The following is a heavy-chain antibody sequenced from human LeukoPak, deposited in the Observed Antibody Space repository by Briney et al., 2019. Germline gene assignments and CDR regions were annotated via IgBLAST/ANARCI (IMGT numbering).Heavy chain of an antibody. CDR2: IRTKVDSYAT. D-gene: IGHD3-22*01. Sequence: GGSLRLSCAASGFIFSDFAMHWVRQASGKGVEWVGRIRTKVDSYATTYAASVKGRFTVSRGDSKNTAYLEMNSLKSEDTAVYYCARPSSGFHFWGQGTLVTVSS. J-gene: IGHJ4*02. CDR1: GFIFSDFA. V-gene: IGHV3-73*01. CDR3: ARPSSGFHF.